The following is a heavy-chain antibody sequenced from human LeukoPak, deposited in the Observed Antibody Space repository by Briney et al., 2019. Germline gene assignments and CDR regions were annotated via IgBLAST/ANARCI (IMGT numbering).Heavy chain of an antibody. CDR2: ISAYTGNT. CDR3: ATHGGNYYYYYMDV. J-gene: IGHJ6*03. D-gene: IGHD4-23*01. CDR1: GYTFTSYG. V-gene: IGHV1-18*01. Sequence: GASVKVSCKASGYTFTSYGISWVRQAPGQGLEWMGWISAYTGNTNYAQKLQGRVTMTEDTSTDTAYMELSSLRSEDTAVYYCATHGGNYYYYYMDVWGKGTTVTVSS.